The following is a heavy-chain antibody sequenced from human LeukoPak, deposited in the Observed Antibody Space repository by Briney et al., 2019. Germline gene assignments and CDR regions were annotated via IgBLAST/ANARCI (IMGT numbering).Heavy chain of an antibody. CDR3: AHSRKSGFFLSLSKVSLRFDP. V-gene: IGHV2-5*01. CDR2: IYWNDDK. J-gene: IGHJ5*02. CDR1: GFSLSTSGVG. D-gene: IGHD2/OR15-2a*01. Sequence: KMSGPTLVNPTQTLTLTCTFSGFSLSTSGVGVGWIRQPPGKALEWLALIYWNDDKRYSPSLKSRLTITKDTSKNHVVLTMTNMDPVDTATYYCAHSRKSGFFLSLSKVSLRFDPWGQGTLVTVSS.